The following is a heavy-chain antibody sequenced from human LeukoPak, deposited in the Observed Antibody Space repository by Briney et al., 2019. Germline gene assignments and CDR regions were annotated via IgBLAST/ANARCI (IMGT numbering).Heavy chain of an antibody. CDR1: GYTFTSYG. J-gene: IGHJ4*02. V-gene: IGHV1-18*01. D-gene: IGHD3-22*01. CDR2: ISAYNGNT. CDR3: ARDQPRTYYYDSRAATDDY. Sequence: GASVKVSCKASGYTFTSYGISWVRQAPGQGLEWMGWISAYNGNTNYAQKLQGRVTMTTDTSTSTAYMELRSLRSDDTAVYYCARDQPRTYYYDSRAATDDYWGQGTLVTVSS.